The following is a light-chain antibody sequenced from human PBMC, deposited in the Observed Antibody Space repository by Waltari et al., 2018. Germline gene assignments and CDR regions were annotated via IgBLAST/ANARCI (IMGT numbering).Light chain of an antibody. CDR3: CSYAGSTASIL. V-gene: IGLV2-23*01. CDR2: EDT. J-gene: IGLJ2*01. Sequence: QSALTQPASVSGSPGQSITISCTGTSSDVGSHNLVSWYQHHPGKAPKLMIYEDTKRPAGGSNRFSSSKSGNMAALTISGLQAEDEADYYCCSYAGSTASILLGGGTKLTVL. CDR1: SSDVGSHNL.